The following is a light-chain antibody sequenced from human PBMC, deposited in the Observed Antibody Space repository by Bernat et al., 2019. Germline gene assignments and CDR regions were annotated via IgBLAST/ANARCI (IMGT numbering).Light chain of an antibody. Sequence: QSVLTQSPSVSAAPGPGVTISSTGSSIGAGSAVHCYQQLPGAAPKLVIYGNSNRPSGVPDRFSGSKSGTSASLAITGLKAEDEAVYYCQGSDDTPSGHVIFGGGTKLTDL. V-gene: IGLV1-40*01. J-gene: IGLJ2*01. CDR3: QGSDDTPSGHVI. CDR1: SIGAGSA. CDR2: GNS.